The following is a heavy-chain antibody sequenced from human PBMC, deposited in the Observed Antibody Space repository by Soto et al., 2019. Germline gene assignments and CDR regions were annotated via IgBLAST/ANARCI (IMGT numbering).Heavy chain of an antibody. J-gene: IGHJ4*02. CDR3: ALTVTQYFDY. CDR1: GGSISSSSFY. D-gene: IGHD4-17*01. Sequence: QLQLQESGPGLVKPSETLSLTCTVSGGSISSSSFYWGWIRQPPGKGLEWIGNIYYSGTSYYNPSLKSRVTISVDTSKNQFSLKLSSVTAADTAVYYCALTVTQYFDYWGQGTLVTVSS. V-gene: IGHV4-39*01. CDR2: IYYSGTS.